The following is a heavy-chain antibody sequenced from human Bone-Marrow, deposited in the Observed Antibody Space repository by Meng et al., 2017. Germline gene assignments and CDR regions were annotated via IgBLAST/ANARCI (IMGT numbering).Heavy chain of an antibody. J-gene: IGHJ4*02. CDR2: INPNSGGT. V-gene: IGHV1-2*02. CDR3: ARDHTRKQQLVLLGY. CDR1: GYTFTGYY. Sequence: ASAKVSCKASGYTFTGYYMHWVRQSPGQGLEWMGWINPNSGGTNYAQKFQGRVTMTRDTSISTAYMELSRLRSDDTAVYYCARDHTRKQQLVLLGYWGQGTLVTVSS. D-gene: IGHD6-13*01.